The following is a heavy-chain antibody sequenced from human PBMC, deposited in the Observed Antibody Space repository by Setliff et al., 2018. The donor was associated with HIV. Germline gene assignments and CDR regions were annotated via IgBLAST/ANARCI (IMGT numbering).Heavy chain of an antibody. CDR3: AREGDYYDSSGPLLEVAFDI. V-gene: IGHV3-23*01. CDR1: GFTFSSYA. Sequence: GGSLRLSCAASGFTFSSYAMSWVRQAPGKGLEWVSGISGSGGSTYYADSVKGRFTISRDNSKNTLYLQMNSLRAEDTAVYYCAREGDYYDSSGPLLEVAFDIWGQGTMVTVSS. CDR2: ISGSGGST. D-gene: IGHD3-22*01. J-gene: IGHJ3*02.